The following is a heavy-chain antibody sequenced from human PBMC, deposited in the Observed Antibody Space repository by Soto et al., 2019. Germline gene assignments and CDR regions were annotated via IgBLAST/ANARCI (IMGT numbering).Heavy chain of an antibody. Sequence: QAHLVESGGGVVQPERSLRLSCAASGFDFSVYSMHWVRQAPGKGLEWVSFISHDGSNYYYADSAKGRFTISRDNSKNTLYLQMNSLRTEVTAMYYCARDTDFEYSSSTDAFDMWGQGTMVTVS. J-gene: IGHJ3*02. V-gene: IGHV3-30-3*01. CDR2: ISHDGSNY. D-gene: IGHD6-6*01. CDR1: GFDFSVYS. CDR3: ARDTDFEYSSSTDAFDM.